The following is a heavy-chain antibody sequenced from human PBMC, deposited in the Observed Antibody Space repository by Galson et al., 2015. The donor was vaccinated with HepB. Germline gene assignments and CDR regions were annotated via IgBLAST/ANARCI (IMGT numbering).Heavy chain of an antibody. CDR2: ISSSSSTI. J-gene: IGHJ5*02. CDR3: ARDKNPPSYRPNWFDP. Sequence: SLRLSCAASGFTFSSYSMNWVRQAPGKGLEWVSYISSSSSTIYYADSVKGRFTISRDNAKNSLYLQMNSLRAEDTAVYYCARDKNPPSYRPNWFDPWGQGTLVTVSS. CDR1: GFTFSSYS. V-gene: IGHV3-48*01. D-gene: IGHD2-2*01.